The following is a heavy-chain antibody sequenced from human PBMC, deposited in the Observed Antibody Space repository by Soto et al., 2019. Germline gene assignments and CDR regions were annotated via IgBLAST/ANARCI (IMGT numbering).Heavy chain of an antibody. V-gene: IGHV4-39*01. CDR3: ARLEGLTTISYYFDF. Sequence: PSETLSLTCSVSDDSINSDKYYWAWIRQPPGKGLEWIGSIYYRGNAYYNPSLQTRVTISLDKSKSQFSLKLNSVTAADSAVYFCARLEGLTTISYYFDFWGPGALVTAPQ. CDR2: IYYRGNA. J-gene: IGHJ4*02. D-gene: IGHD2-21*02. CDR1: DDSINSDKYY.